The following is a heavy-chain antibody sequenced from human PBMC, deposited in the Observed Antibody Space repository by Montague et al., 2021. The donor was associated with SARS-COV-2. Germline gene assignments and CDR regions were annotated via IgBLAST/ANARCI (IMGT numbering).Heavy chain of an antibody. D-gene: IGHD3-22*01. Sequence: SETRSLTCTVSGGSISSGSYYWGWIRQHPGKGLEWIGSIYYTGSTYYNPSLKSRVTISVDTSKNQFSLKLSSVTAADTAVYYCARDTRIAMLVVVTRYGLDVWGQGTTVTVSS. J-gene: IGHJ6*02. CDR1: GGSISSGSYY. CDR2: IYYTGST. V-gene: IGHV4-39*07. CDR3: ARDTRIAMLVVVTRYGLDV.